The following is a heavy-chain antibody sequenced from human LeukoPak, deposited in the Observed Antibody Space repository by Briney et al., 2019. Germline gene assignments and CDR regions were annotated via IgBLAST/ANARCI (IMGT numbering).Heavy chain of an antibody. CDR2: ISYGGSNK. CDR3: ARVEMATIGAFDY. Sequence: GGSLRLSCAASGFTFSSYAMHWVRQAPGKGLEWVAVISYGGSNKYYADSVKGRFTISRDNSKNTLYLQMNSLRAEDTAVYYCARVEMATIGAFDYWGQGTLVTVSS. CDR1: GFTFSSYA. D-gene: IGHD5-24*01. J-gene: IGHJ4*02. V-gene: IGHV3-30*04.